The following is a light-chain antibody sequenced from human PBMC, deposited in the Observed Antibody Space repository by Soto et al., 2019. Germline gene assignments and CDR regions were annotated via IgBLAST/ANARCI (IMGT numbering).Light chain of an antibody. Sequence: QSVLTQPASVSGSPGQSIAISCTGTSSDVGGYDYVSWYQQLPGKAPKLMIYDVNNRPSGVAYRFSGSKSGNTASLTVSGLQAEDEADYYCSSYAGSNNLVFGTGTKVTVL. CDR2: DVN. V-gene: IGLV2-14*03. CDR1: SSDVGGYDY. J-gene: IGLJ1*01. CDR3: SSYAGSNNLV.